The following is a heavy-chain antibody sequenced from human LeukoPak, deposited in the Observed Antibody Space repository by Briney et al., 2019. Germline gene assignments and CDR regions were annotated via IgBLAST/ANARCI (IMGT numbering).Heavy chain of an antibody. CDR3: ARAAETCSWFLQH. Sequence: SETLSLTCSVSGGSIGSYYWSWIRQPPGKGLEWIGHLSNSGSTNYNPSLKSRVTISVDTSKNQFSLKLNSVTAADTAVYYCARAAETCSWFLQHWGQGTLVTVSS. J-gene: IGHJ1*01. CDR1: GGSIGSYY. CDR2: LSNSGST. D-gene: IGHD6-13*01. V-gene: IGHV4-59*01.